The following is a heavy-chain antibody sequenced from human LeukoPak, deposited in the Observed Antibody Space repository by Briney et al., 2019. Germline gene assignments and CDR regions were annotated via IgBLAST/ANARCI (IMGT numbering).Heavy chain of an antibody. CDR1: GYTFTDSY. D-gene: IGHD6-6*01. CDR2: INPNNGGT. Sequence: ASVKVSCKASGYTFTDSYIHWVRQAPGHGLEWMGRINPNNGGTNYAQNFQGRVTMTRDTSISTAYMELSRLRSDDSAVYYCQVYSTSVDYWAQGTLVTVSS. J-gene: IGHJ4*02. V-gene: IGHV1-2*06. CDR3: QVYSTSVDY.